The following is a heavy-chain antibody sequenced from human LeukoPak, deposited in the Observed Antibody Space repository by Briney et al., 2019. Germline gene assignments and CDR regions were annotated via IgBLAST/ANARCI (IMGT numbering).Heavy chain of an antibody. J-gene: IGHJ4*02. V-gene: IGHV3-74*01. D-gene: IGHD4-23*01. CDR2: IASDGSST. Sequence: PGGSLRLSCAASGFTFSSYWMNWVRQAPGKGLVWVSRIASDGSSTTYADSVKGRFSTSRDNAKSTLYLQMNSLRVEDTAVYYCARGRPHGNDYWGQGTLVTVSS. CDR1: GFTFSSYW. CDR3: ARGRPHGNDY.